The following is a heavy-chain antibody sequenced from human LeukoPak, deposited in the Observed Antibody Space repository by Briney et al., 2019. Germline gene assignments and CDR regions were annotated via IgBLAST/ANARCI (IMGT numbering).Heavy chain of an antibody. Sequence: ASVKVSCKASGYTFTDYYMHWVRQAPGQGLEWMGWINPNSGGTNYAQKFQGRVTMTRDTSISTAYMELSRLRSDDTAVYYCARAFGYGAAAGTFGYWGQGTLVTVSS. CDR3: ARAFGYGAAAGTFGY. CDR1: GYTFTDYY. CDR2: INPNSGGT. V-gene: IGHV1-2*02. J-gene: IGHJ4*02. D-gene: IGHD6-13*01.